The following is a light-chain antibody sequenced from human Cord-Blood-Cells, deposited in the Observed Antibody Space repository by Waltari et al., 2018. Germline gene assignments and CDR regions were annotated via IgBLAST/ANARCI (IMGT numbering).Light chain of an antibody. V-gene: IGKV3-20*01. CDR1: QSVSSSY. J-gene: IGKJ1*01. CDR2: GAS. Sequence: EIVLTQSPGTLSLSPGERATLSCRASQSVSSSYFAWYQHKPGQAPRLLIYGASSRATGIPDRFSGSGSGTDFTLTISRLEPEDFAVYYCQQYGSSPPWTFGQGTKVEIK. CDR3: QQYGSSPPWT.